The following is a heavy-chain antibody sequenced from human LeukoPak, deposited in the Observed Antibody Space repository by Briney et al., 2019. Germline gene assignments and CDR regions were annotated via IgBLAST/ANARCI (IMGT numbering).Heavy chain of an antibody. CDR3: ARGSQWLAS. Sequence: SETLSLTCTVSGGSISIYYWSWIRQPPGKGLEWIGYIYDSGSTNYNPSLKSRVTISVDTSKNQFSLKLNSVTAADTAVYYCARGSQWLASWGQGTLVTVSS. CDR2: IYDSGST. V-gene: IGHV4-59*01. CDR1: GGSISIYY. D-gene: IGHD6-19*01. J-gene: IGHJ5*02.